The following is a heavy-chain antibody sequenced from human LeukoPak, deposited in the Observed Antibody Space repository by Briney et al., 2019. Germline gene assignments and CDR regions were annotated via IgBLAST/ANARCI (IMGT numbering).Heavy chain of an antibody. V-gene: IGHV4-31*03. J-gene: IGHJ6*02. CDR3: ARAPIRISSSGYDFPRNYYYGMDV. Sequence: PSQTLSLTCTVSGGSISSGGYYWSWIRQHPGKGLEWIGYINYSGSTYYNPSLKSRVTISVDTSKNQFSLKLSSVTAADTAVYYCARAPIRISSSGYDFPRNYYYGMDVWGQGTTVTVSS. CDR1: GGSISSGGYY. D-gene: IGHD5-12*01. CDR2: INYSGST.